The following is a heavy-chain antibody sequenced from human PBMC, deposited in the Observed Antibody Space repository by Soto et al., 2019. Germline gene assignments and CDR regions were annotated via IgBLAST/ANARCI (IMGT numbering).Heavy chain of an antibody. CDR1: GFTFSSYE. Sequence: GGSLRLSCAASGFTFSSYEMNWVRQAPGKGLEWVSYISSSGSTIYYADSVKGRFTISRDNAKNSLYLQMNSLGAEDTAVYYCARESAAGTADYWGQGTLVTVSS. CDR3: ARESAAGTADY. V-gene: IGHV3-48*03. CDR2: ISSSGSTI. J-gene: IGHJ4*02. D-gene: IGHD6-13*01.